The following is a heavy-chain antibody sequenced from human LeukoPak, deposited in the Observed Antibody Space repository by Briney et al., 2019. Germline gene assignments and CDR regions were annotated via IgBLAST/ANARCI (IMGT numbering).Heavy chain of an antibody. J-gene: IGHJ4*02. Sequence: GGSLRLSCAASGFTDSSNYMSWVRQAPGKGLEGGSVIYSGGSTYYADSVKGRFTISRDNSKNTLYLQMSSLRAEDTAVYYCARDMSSSGYDSDYWGQGTLATVSS. V-gene: IGHV3-66*02. CDR2: IYSGGST. CDR1: GFTDSSNY. CDR3: ARDMSSSGYDSDY. D-gene: IGHD3-22*01.